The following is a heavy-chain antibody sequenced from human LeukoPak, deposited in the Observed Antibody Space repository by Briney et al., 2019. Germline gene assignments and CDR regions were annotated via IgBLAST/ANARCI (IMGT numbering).Heavy chain of an antibody. CDR1: GITVSSYY. D-gene: IGHD6-13*01. Sequence: GGSLRLSCAASGITVSSYYMSWVRQAPGKGLEWVSVIYGGGGTYYADSVKGRFTISRDNSKNTLYLQMNSLRAEDTAIYYCTRQQYDAFESWGQGSMVTVSS. CDR3: TRQQYDAFES. V-gene: IGHV3-53*01. J-gene: IGHJ3*02. CDR2: IYGGGGT.